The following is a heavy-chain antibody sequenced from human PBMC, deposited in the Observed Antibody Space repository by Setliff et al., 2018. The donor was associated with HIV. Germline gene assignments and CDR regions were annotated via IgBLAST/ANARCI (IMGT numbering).Heavy chain of an antibody. J-gene: IGHJ4*02. CDR1: GGSISSDNW. CDR3: AKSSPSIGYISDH. V-gene: IGHV4-4*02. CDR2: IYHSEYT. Sequence: SETLSLTCAVSGGSISSDNWWTWVRQAPGKGLEWIGEIYHSEYTNYNPSLKSRVTISTDTSKNQFSLNVRSVTAADTAVYFCAKSSPSIGYISDHWGQGTLVTVSS. D-gene: IGHD5-12*01.